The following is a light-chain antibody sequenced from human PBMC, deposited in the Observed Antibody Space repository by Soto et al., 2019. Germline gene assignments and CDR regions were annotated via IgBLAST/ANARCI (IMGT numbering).Light chain of an antibody. J-gene: IGKJ2*01. Sequence: DIPMTQSPSTLSASVGDRVTITCRASQSVSFWLAWYQQKPGKAPKLLIYKASNLESGVPSRFSGSGSGTEFPLTISSLQPDDFGTYYCQQYNTFPPYTFGQGTKLEIK. CDR3: QQYNTFPPYT. V-gene: IGKV1-5*03. CDR2: KAS. CDR1: QSVSFW.